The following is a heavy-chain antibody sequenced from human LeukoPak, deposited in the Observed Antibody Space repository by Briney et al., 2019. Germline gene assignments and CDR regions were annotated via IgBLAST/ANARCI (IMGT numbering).Heavy chain of an antibody. V-gene: IGHV5-51*01. Sequence: GESLKISCQASGYKFTNYWIGWVRQMPGKGLEWMGVIFLADSDTRYSPSFEGQVTISADKSIYTAYLQWSSLQTSDTAMYYCARLRPRTTVVTGYFDYWGQGTLVTVSS. J-gene: IGHJ4*02. D-gene: IGHD4-23*01. CDR3: ARLRPRTTVVTGYFDY. CDR2: IFLADSDT. CDR1: GYKFTNYW.